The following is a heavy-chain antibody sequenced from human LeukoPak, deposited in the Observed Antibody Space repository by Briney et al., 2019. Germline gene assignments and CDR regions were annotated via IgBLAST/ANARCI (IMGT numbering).Heavy chain of an antibody. V-gene: IGHV3-7*03. J-gene: IGHJ2*01. D-gene: IGHD3-10*02. Sequence: PGGSLRLSCAASKFIFSNYWMSWVRQAPGKGLEWVAYIKKTGSETYYVDSVKGRFIISRDNSKNTLYLEMDSLRAEDTAVYYCAKPSGRVRGWYFDLWGRGTVVTVSS. CDR1: KFIFSNYW. CDR2: IKKTGSET. CDR3: AKPSGRVRGWYFDL.